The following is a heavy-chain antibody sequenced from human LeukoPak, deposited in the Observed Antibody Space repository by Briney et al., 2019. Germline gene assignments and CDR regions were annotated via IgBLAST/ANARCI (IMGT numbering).Heavy chain of an antibody. Sequence: SETLSLTCTVSGGSISSGGYYWSWIRQHPGKGLEWIGYVYYSGSTYYNPSLKSRVTISVDTSKNQFSLKLSSVTAADTAVYYCARAGPYYYYGMDVWGQGTTVTVSS. D-gene: IGHD2-8*02. J-gene: IGHJ6*02. CDR1: GGSISSGGYY. CDR3: ARAGPYYYYGMDV. CDR2: VYYSGST. V-gene: IGHV4-31*03.